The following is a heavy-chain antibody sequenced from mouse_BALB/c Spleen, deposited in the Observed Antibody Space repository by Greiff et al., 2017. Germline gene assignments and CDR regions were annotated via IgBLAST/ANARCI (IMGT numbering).Heavy chain of an antibody. CDR1: GYSITSGYY. D-gene: IGHD2-2*01. J-gene: IGHJ3*01. CDR2: ISYDGSN. Sequence: EVKLVESGPGLVKPSQSLSLTCSVTGYSITSGYYWNWIRQFPGNILEWMGYISYDGSNNYNPSLKNRISITRDTSKNQFFLKLNSVTTEDTATYYCAYYGYDRFAYWGQGTLVTVSA. CDR3: AYYGYDRFAY. V-gene: IGHV3-6*02.